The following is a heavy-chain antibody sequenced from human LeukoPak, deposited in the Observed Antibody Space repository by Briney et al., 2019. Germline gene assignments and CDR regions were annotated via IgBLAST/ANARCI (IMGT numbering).Heavy chain of an antibody. V-gene: IGHV4-59*01. D-gene: IGHD5-12*01. CDR3: ARERVDRFGPRFDP. Sequence: SETLSLTRTVSGGSISSYYWGWIRHPPRKGPEWIGYISYNGITNNTPSLKSRLTMSVDTSKSQFSLELSSLTAADTGVYYCARERVDRFGPRFDPWGPGTLVTVSS. CDR2: ISYNGIT. J-gene: IGHJ5*02. CDR1: GGSISSYY.